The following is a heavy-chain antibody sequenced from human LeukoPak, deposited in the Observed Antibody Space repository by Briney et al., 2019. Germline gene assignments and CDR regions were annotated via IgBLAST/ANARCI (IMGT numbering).Heavy chain of an antibody. J-gene: IGHJ4*02. Sequence: PGGSLRLSCAASGFTFSSYAMSWVRQVPGKGLEWVSVISGSGDNTYYADSVKGRFTISRDNSKNMLYLQMNSLRAEDTAVYYCARGPLIAAAGTWWGQGTLVTVSS. CDR1: GFTFSSYA. CDR3: ARGPLIAAAGTW. D-gene: IGHD6-13*01. CDR2: ISGSGDNT. V-gene: IGHV3-23*01.